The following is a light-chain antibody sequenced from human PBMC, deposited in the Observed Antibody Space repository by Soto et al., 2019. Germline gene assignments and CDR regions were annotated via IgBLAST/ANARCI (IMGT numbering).Light chain of an antibody. CDR1: SSNIGSNT. CDR3: AAWDDSLRGGV. J-gene: IGLJ1*01. V-gene: IGLV1-44*01. Sequence: QSVLTQPPSESGTPGQRVTISCSGSSSNIGSNTVNWYQQLPGTAPKLLIYSNNQRPSGVPDRFSGSKSGTSASLAISGLQSEDEADYYCAAWDDSLRGGVFGTGTKVTVL. CDR2: SNN.